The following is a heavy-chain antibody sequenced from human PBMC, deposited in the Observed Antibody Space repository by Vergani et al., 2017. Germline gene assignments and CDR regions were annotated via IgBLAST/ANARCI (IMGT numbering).Heavy chain of an antibody. CDR1: GFTSAGYA. CDR2: ISWNSNSI. D-gene: IGHD6-6*01. V-gene: IGHV3-9*02. Sequence: EVQLEESGGGLVLPGRSLRLSCVASGFTSAGYAMHWVRQAPGKGLEWVSGISWNSNSIGYADSVKVRFTISRANAKNSLYLQMNSLRAEDTALYYCAKDLGSSSGGGWFDPWGQETMVTVAS. CDR3: AKDLGSSSGGGWFDP. J-gene: IGHJ5*02.